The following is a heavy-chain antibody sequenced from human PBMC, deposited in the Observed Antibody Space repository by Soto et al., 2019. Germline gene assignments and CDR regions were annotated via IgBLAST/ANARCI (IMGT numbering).Heavy chain of an antibody. Sequence: SETLSLTCAVSSGSISSSNWWSWVRQPPGKGLEWIGEIYHSGSTNYNPSLKSRVTISVDKSKNQFSLKLSSVTAADTAVYYCARVPLWFGDSYYFDYWGQGTLVTVSS. CDR1: SGSISSSNW. J-gene: IGHJ4*02. D-gene: IGHD3-10*01. CDR2: IYHSGST. V-gene: IGHV4-4*02. CDR3: ARVPLWFGDSYYFDY.